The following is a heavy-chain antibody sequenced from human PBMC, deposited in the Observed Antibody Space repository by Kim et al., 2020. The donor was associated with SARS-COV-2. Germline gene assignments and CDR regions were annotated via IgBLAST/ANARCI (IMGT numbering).Heavy chain of an antibody. CDR2: IYHSGST. CDR1: GGSISSSNW. J-gene: IGHJ6*02. D-gene: IGHD3-10*01. Sequence: SETLSLTCAVSGGSISSSNWWSWVRQPPGKGLEWIGEIYHSGSTNYNPSLKSRVTISVDKSKNQFSLKLSSVTAADTAVYYCARDGAHYYGSGSYYWGYPDYGMDVWGQGTTVTVSS. CDR3: ARDGAHYYGSGSYYWGYPDYGMDV. V-gene: IGHV4-4*02.